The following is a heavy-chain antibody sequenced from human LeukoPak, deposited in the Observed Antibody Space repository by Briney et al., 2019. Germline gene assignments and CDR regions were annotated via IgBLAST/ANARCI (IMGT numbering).Heavy chain of an antibody. CDR1: GSTFSNFG. CDR3: AKDGSGPYYSLFDP. D-gene: IGHD2-21*01. V-gene: IGHV3-33*06. CDR2: IYNDGSNQ. J-gene: IGHJ5*02. Sequence: GGSLRLSCAASGSTFSNFGMHWVRQAPGKGLEWVAVIYNDGSNQHYADSVRGRFTISRDNSKNTLYLQMSSLRAEDTAVYYCAKDGSGPYYSLFDPWGQGTLVIVSS.